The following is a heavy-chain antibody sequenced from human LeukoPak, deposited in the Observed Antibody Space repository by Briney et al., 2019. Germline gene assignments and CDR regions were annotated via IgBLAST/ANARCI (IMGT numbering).Heavy chain of an antibody. J-gene: IGHJ4*02. CDR1: GDSISSSSYY. V-gene: IGHV4-39*01. CDR3: ASDRSGLSFCF. CDR2: ISYRGST. Sequence: SETLSLTCTVSGDSISSSSYYWGWLRQPPGKGLEWIGSISYRGSTYYNSSLESRVTISVDTSKNQFSLKLTSVTAADTAVYYCASDRSGLSFCFWGQGTLVTVSS. D-gene: IGHD3-22*01.